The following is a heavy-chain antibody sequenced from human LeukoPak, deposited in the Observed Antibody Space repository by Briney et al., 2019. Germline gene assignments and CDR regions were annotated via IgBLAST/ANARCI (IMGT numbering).Heavy chain of an antibody. J-gene: IGHJ5*02. D-gene: IGHD1-26*01. CDR2: IYSGGST. V-gene: IGHV3-53*01. Sequence: GGSLRLSCAASGFTVSSNYMSWVRQAPGKGLEWVSVIYSGGSTYYADSVKGRFTISRDNSKNTLYLQMNSLRAEDTAVYYCARQGGSHRLPWFDPWGQGTLVTVSS. CDR3: ARQGGSHRLPWFDP. CDR1: GFTVSSNY.